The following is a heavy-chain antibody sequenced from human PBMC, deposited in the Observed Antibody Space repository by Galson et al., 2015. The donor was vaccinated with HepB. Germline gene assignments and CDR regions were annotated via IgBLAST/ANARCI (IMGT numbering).Heavy chain of an antibody. J-gene: IGHJ6*03. CDR3: ARHQGYCSSTSCYTPTPKYYYYYYMDV. V-gene: IGHV5-51*01. CDR2: IYPGDSDT. Sequence: QSGAEVKKPGESLKISCKGSGYSFTSYWIGWVRQMPGKGLEWMGIIYPGDSDTRYSPSFQGQVTISADKSISTAYLQWSSLKASDTAMYYCARHQGYCSSTSCYTPTPKYYYYYYMDVWGKGTTVTVSS. CDR1: GYSFTSYW. D-gene: IGHD2-2*02.